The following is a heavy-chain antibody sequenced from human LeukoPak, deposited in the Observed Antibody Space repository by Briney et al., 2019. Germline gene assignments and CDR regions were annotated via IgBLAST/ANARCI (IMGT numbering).Heavy chain of an antibody. CDR2: IYYSGTT. J-gene: IGHJ4*02. Sequence: SETLSLTCTVSGGSISSSSYYWGWIRQPPGKGLEWSGSIYYSGTTYYNPSLKSRVTISVDTSNNQFSLKLSSVTAADTAVYYCASMKYSSGWYGTAVANSEVDYWGQGTLVTVSP. CDR3: ASMKYSSGWYGTAVANSEVDY. D-gene: IGHD6-19*01. CDR1: GGSISSSSYY. V-gene: IGHV4-39*07.